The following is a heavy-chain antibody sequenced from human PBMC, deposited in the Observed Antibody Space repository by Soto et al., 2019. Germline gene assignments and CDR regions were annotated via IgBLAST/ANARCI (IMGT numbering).Heavy chain of an antibody. CDR2: FDPEDGET. CDR3: ATQWLVHNDAFDI. CDR1: GYTLTELS. Sequence: ASVKVSCKVSGYTLTELSMHWVRQAPGKGLEWMGGFDPEDGETIYAQKFQGRVTMTEDRSTDTAYMELSSLRSEDTAVYYCATQWLVHNDAFDIWGHGTMVTVSS. J-gene: IGHJ3*02. V-gene: IGHV1-24*01. D-gene: IGHD6-19*01.